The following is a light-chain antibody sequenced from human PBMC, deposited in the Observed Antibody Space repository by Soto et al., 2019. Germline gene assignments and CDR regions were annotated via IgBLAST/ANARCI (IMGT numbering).Light chain of an antibody. V-gene: IGLV4-69*01. J-gene: IGLJ2*01. CDR3: QTWGTGIVV. CDR2: LNSDGSH. CDR1: SGHSSYA. Sequence: QLVLTQSPSASASLGASVKLTCTLSSGHSSYAIAWHQQQPEKGPGYLMKLNSDGSHSKGDGIPDRFSGSSSGAERYLTIASLQSEDEADYYCQTWGTGIVVFGGGTKLTVL.